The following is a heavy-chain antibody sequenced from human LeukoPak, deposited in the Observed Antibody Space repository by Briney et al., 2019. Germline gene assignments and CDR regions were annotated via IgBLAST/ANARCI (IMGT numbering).Heavy chain of an antibody. CDR3: ARVIGGIRYFDWYNWFDP. J-gene: IGHJ5*02. D-gene: IGHD3-9*01. CDR1: GFTSSDYY. Sequence: PGGSLRLSCAASGFTSSDYYMSWIRQAPGKGLEWVSYISSSSSYTNYAVSVKGRFTISRDNAKNSLYLQMNSLRAEDTAVYYCARVIGGIRYFDWYNWFDPWGQGTLVTVSS. V-gene: IGHV3-11*05. CDR2: ISSSSSYT.